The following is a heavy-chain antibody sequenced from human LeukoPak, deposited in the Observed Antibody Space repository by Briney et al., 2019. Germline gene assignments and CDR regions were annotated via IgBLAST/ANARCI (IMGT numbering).Heavy chain of an antibody. CDR1: GGSFSGYY. CDR3: ARGPVLRFLEWLSSPRTFDY. CDR2: INHSGST. J-gene: IGHJ4*02. V-gene: IGHV4-34*01. Sequence: SETLSLTCAVYGGSFSGYYWSWIRQPPGKGLEWIGEINHSGSTNYNPSLKSRVTISVDTSKNQFSLKLSSVTAADTAVYYCARGPVLRFLEWLSSPRTFDYWGQGTLVTVSS. D-gene: IGHD3-3*01.